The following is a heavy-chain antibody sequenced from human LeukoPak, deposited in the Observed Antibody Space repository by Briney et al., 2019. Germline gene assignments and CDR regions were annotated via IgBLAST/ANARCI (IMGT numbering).Heavy chain of an antibody. CDR2: IKSKTDGGTT. J-gene: IGHJ4*02. CDR1: GFTFSNAW. V-gene: IGHV3-15*01. CDR3: TTDFFALGPPLV. D-gene: IGHD3-3*01. Sequence: PGGSLRLSCAASGFTFSNAWMSWVRQAPGKGLEWVGRIKSKTDGGTTDYAAPVKGRFTISRDDSKNTLYLQMNSLKTEDTAVYYCTTDFFALGPPLVWGQGTLVTVSS.